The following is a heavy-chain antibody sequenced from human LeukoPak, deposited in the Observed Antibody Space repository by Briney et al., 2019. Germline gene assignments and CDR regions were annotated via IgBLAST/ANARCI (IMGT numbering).Heavy chain of an antibody. V-gene: IGHV3-21*01. Sequence: GGSLRLSCAASGFIFSSYSMNWVRQAPGKGLEWVSSISSSSTYIYHADSVKGRFTISRDNAKNSLYLQMNSLRAEDTAVYYCARWGLGPSFDYWGRGTLVTVSS. CDR1: GFIFSSYS. D-gene: IGHD1-26*01. CDR2: ISSSSTYI. CDR3: ARWGLGPSFDY. J-gene: IGHJ4*02.